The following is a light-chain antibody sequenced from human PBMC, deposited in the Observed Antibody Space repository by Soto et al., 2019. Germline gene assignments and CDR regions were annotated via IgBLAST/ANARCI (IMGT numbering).Light chain of an antibody. V-gene: IGLV1-47*01. CDR3: AAWDDSLSGV. CDR1: SSNIGSNY. J-gene: IGLJ3*02. CDR2: RNN. Sequence: QSVLTQPPSASGTPGQRVTISCSGSSSNIGSNYVYWYQQLPGTDPKLLIYRNNQRPSGVPDRFSGSKSGTSASLAISGLRSEDEADYYCAAWDDSLSGVFGGGTKLTVL.